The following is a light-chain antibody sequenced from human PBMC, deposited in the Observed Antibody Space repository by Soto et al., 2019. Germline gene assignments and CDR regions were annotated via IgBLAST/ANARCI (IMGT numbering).Light chain of an antibody. CDR3: QQYDKWPYT. J-gene: IGKJ2*01. Sequence: EIVLTRSPATLSVSPGERATLSCRTSQSVGSNLAWYQQKPGQAPRLLIYGAFIRAPGFPVSFRGTGSGSEFTLTISSLQSEDAALYYCQQYDKWPYTFGQGTNLEIK. CDR2: GAF. CDR1: QSVGSN. V-gene: IGKV3-15*01.